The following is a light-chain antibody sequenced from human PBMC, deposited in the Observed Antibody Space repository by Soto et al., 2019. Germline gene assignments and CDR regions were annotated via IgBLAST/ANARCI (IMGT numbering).Light chain of an antibody. CDR3: QQYYTTPAIT. J-gene: IGKJ5*01. V-gene: IGKV1-27*01. CDR2: AAS. CDR1: QNISNY. Sequence: DIQMTQSPSSLSASVGYRVTITCHASQNISNYLTWYQQKPGKVPKLLIYAASTLQSGVPSRFSGSGSGTLFTLTISSLQAEDVAVYYCQQYYTTPAITFGQGTRLEIK.